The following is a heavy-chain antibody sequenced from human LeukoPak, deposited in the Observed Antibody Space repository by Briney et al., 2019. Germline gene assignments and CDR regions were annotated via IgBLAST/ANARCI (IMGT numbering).Heavy chain of an antibody. CDR2: INPNSGGT. CDR1: GYTFTGYY. V-gene: IGHV1-2*02. Sequence: ASVKVSCKASGYTFTGYYMHWVRQAPGQGLEWMGWINPNSGGTNYAQKFQGRVTMTRDTSISTAYMELSRLRSDDTAVYYCARAGDGSGYYYDYWGQGTLVTVSS. CDR3: ARAGDGSGYYYDY. J-gene: IGHJ4*02. D-gene: IGHD3-22*01.